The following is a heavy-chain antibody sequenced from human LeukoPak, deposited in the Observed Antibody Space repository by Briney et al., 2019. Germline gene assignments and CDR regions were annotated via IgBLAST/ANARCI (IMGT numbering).Heavy chain of an antibody. V-gene: IGHV4-34*01. CDR2: INHSGST. CDR3: AREYSTSSTAFDI. J-gene: IGHJ3*02. D-gene: IGHD6-6*01. CDR1: GGSISSYY. Sequence: SETLSLTCTVSGGSISSYYWSWIRQPPGKGLEWIGEINHSGSTNYNPSLKSRVTISLNTSKSQFSLKLSSVTAADTAVYYCAREYSTSSTAFDIWGQGTMVTVSS.